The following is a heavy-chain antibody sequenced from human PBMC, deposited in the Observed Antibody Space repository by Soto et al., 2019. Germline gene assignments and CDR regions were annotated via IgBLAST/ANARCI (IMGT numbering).Heavy chain of an antibody. CDR1: GYTLTELS. J-gene: IGHJ3*02. Sequence: ASVQVSCKVSGYTLTELSMHWVRQAPGKGLEWMGGFDPEDGETIYAQKFQGRVTMTEDTSTDTAYMELSSLRSEDTAVYYCATGADTAMASNDAFDIWGPGTMVTVSS. V-gene: IGHV1-24*01. CDR3: ATGADTAMASNDAFDI. D-gene: IGHD5-18*01. CDR2: FDPEDGET.